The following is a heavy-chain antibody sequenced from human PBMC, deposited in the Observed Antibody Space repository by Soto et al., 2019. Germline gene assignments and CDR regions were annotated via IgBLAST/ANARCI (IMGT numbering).Heavy chain of an antibody. V-gene: IGHV3-23*01. Sequence: EVQLLESGGGLVQPGGSLRLSCAASGFTFGNYAFSWVRQAPGKGLEWVSVISGGGDATYYPDSVKGRFTTSRDNSKNAVYLQMISLRAEDTAAYYCAKKSLGTITLPAFYSFDYWGQGTLVTVSS. CDR3: AKKSLGTITLPAFYSFDY. D-gene: IGHD7-27*01. J-gene: IGHJ4*02. CDR1: GFTFGNYA. CDR2: ISGGGDAT.